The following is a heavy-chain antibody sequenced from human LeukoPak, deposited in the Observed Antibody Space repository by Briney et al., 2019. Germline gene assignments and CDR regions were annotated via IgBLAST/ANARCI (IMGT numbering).Heavy chain of an antibody. CDR1: GGSISSGSYY. Sequence: SQTLSLTCTVSGGSISSGSYYWSWIRQPAGKGLEWIGRIYTSGSTNYNPSLKSRVTISVDTSKNQFSLKLSSVTAADTAVYYCARGGGYDFWSGYPFWWFDPWGQGTLVTVSS. J-gene: IGHJ5*02. V-gene: IGHV4-61*02. D-gene: IGHD3-3*01. CDR3: ARGGGYDFWSGYPFWWFDP. CDR2: IYTSGST.